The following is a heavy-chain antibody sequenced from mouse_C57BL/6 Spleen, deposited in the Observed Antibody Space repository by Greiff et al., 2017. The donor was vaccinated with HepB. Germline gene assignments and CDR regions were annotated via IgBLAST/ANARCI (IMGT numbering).Heavy chain of an antibody. CDR3: ARGDFDYYGSSYDYYAMDY. CDR2: IDPANGNT. CDR1: GFNIKNTY. V-gene: IGHV14-3*01. J-gene: IGHJ4*01. Sequence: DVQLQESVAELVRPGASVKLSCTASGFNIKNTYMHWVKQRPEQGLEWIGRIDPANGNTKYAPKFQGKATITADKSSNPAYLQLSSLTSEDTAIYYCARGDFDYYGSSYDYYAMDYWGQGTSVTVSS. D-gene: IGHD1-1*01.